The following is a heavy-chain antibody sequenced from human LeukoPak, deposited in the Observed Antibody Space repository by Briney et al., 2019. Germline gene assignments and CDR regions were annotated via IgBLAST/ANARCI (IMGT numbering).Heavy chain of an antibody. J-gene: IGHJ6*03. CDR1: GFTFTNDF. CDR2: MKVDGSDI. Sequence: PGGSLRLSCAASGFTFTNDFMTWVRQAPGKGLEWVANMKVDGSDIHYVDSVKGRFTISSDNARNSLYLQMNTLRAEDTAVYYCAKGGAFHCTNGVCEAPPYYYMDVWGKGTTVTVSS. V-gene: IGHV3-7*03. D-gene: IGHD2-8*01. CDR3: AKGGAFHCTNGVCEAPPYYYMDV.